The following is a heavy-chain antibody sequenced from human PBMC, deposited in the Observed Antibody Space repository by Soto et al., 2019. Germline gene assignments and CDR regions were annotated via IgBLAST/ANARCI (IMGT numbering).Heavy chain of an antibody. CDR3: ARDPSDLWEPDQYFQY. D-gene: IGHD1-26*01. V-gene: IGHV3-21*01. Sequence: EVQLVESGGGLVKPWGSLRLSCAASGFTFSSYSMNWVRQAPGKGLAWVSSISSSSSYKYYADSVKGRFSISRDNDKNSLFLQMNSLRAEDTAVYYCARDPSDLWEPDQYFQYWGQGTLVTVSS. J-gene: IGHJ1*01. CDR2: ISSSSSYK. CDR1: GFTFSSYS.